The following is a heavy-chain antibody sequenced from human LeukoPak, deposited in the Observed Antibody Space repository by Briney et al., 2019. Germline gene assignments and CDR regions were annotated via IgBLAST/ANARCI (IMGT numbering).Heavy chain of an antibody. V-gene: IGHV2-5*02. CDR1: GFSLSTSGVG. D-gene: IGHD2-15*01. J-gene: IGHJ4*02. CDR2: IYWDDDK. CDR3: ARRYCSGGSCPLYFDY. Sequence: SGPTLVNPTQTLTLTFSFSGFSLSTSGVGVGWIRQPPGKALEWLAVIYWDDDKRYSPSLKTRLTMTKDTSKNQVVLTMTDMDPVDTATYYCARRYCSGGSCPLYFDYWGQGTLVIVSS.